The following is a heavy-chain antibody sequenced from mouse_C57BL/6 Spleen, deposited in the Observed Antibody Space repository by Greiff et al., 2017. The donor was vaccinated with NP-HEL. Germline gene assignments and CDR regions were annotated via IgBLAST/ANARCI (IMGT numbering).Heavy chain of an antibody. Sequence: EVQLQQSGPELVKPGASVKISCKASGYTFTDYYMNWVKQSHGKSLEWIGDINPNNGGTSYNQKFKGKATLTVDKSSSTAYMGLRSLTSEDSAVYYCAKEGYAMDYWGQGTSVTVSS. V-gene: IGHV1-26*01. J-gene: IGHJ4*01. CDR2: INPNNGGT. CDR3: AKEGYAMDY. CDR1: GYTFTDYY.